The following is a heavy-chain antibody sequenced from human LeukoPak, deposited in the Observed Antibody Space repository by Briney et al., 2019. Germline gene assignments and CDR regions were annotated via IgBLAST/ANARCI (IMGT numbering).Heavy chain of an antibody. J-gene: IGHJ2*01. CDR1: GGSISSYY. Sequence: SETLSLTCTVSGGSISSYYWSWIRQPPGKGLEWIGYIYYSGSTNYNPSLKSRVTISVDTSKNQFSLKLSSVTAADTAVYYCARDPGYGDYGMEYCYFDLWGRGTLVTVSS. CDR3: ARDPGYGDYGMEYCYFDL. D-gene: IGHD4-17*01. V-gene: IGHV4-59*01. CDR2: IYYSGST.